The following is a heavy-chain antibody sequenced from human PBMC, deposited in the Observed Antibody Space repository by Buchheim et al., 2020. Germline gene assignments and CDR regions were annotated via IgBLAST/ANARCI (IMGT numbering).Heavy chain of an antibody. J-gene: IGHJ4*02. CDR3: ARCNPVAGVGFDY. Sequence: QVQLQESGPGLVKPSETLSLTCTVSGGSISSYYWSWIRQPPGKGLEWIGYIYYSGSTNYNPSLKSRVTISVDTSKNQFSLKLSSVTAADTAVYYCARCNPVAGVGFDYWGQGTL. V-gene: IGHV4-59*01. D-gene: IGHD6-19*01. CDR2: IYYSGST. CDR1: GGSISSYY.